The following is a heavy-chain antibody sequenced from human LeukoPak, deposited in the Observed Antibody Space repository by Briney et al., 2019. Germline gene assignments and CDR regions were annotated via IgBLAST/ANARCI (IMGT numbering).Heavy chain of an antibody. Sequence: SGPTLVKPTQTLTPTCTFSGFSLSTSGVGVGWIRQPPGKALEWLALIYWDDDERYSPSLKSRLTITKDTSKNQVVLTMTNMDPVDTATYYCAHVIAVAGTLDYWGQGTLVTVSS. CDR2: IYWDDDE. CDR1: GFSLSTSGVG. CDR3: AHVIAVAGTLDY. D-gene: IGHD6-19*01. V-gene: IGHV2-5*02. J-gene: IGHJ4*02.